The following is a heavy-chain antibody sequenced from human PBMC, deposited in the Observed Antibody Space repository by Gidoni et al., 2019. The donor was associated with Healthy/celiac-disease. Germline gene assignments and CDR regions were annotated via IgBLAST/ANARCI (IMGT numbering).Heavy chain of an antibody. CDR3: ARRSSESYGYPFDY. J-gene: IGHJ4*02. CDR2: INHSGST. D-gene: IGHD5-18*01. Sequence: QVQLQQWGAGLLKPSETLSLTCAVYGGSFSGYYWSWIRQPPGKGLEWIGEINHSGSTNYNPSLKSRVTISGDTSKNQFSLKLSSLTGADTAVYYCARRSSESYGYPFDYWGQGTLVTVSS. V-gene: IGHV4-34*01. CDR1: GGSFSGYY.